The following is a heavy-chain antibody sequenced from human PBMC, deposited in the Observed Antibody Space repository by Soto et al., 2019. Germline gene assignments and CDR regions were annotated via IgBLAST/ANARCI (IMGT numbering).Heavy chain of an antibody. V-gene: IGHV1-69*13. J-gene: IGHJ5*02. Sequence: SVKVSCKSSGGTFGTYTLAWVRQAPGQGLEWVGGIIPIFGTANYPQKFKGRVTITADESTSTAYMELSSLRSEDTAVYYCARSQDSSGYWNSCFDPWGQGTLVTVSS. D-gene: IGHD3-22*01. CDR3: ARSQDSSGYWNSCFDP. CDR1: GGTFGTYT. CDR2: IIPIFGTA.